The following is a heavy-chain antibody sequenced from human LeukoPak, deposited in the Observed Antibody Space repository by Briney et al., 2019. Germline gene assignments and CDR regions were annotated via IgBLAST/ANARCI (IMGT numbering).Heavy chain of an antibody. D-gene: IGHD6-13*01. V-gene: IGHV3-30-3*01. J-gene: IGHJ4*02. CDR3: ARDKRYSSPELDY. Sequence: PGKSLRLSCAASGFTFSGYPIHWVRQAPGKGLEWVAVISYDGSNKYYADSVKGRFTISRDNSKNTLYLQMNSLRAEDTAVYYCARDKRYSSPELDYWGQGTLVTVSS. CDR2: ISYDGSNK. CDR1: GFTFSGYP.